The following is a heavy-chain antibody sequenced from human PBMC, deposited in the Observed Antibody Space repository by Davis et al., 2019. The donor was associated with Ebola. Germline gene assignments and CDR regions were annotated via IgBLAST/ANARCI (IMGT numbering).Heavy chain of an antibody. CDR3: AKDFHDYGDYFWEDAFDI. Sequence: ASVKVSCKASGYTFTSYGISWVRQAPGQGLEWMGWISAYNGNTNYAQKLQGRVTMTTDTSTSTAYMELRSLRSDDTAVYYCAKDFHDYGDYFWEDAFDIWGQGTKVTVSS. V-gene: IGHV1-18*04. CDR1: GYTFTSYG. CDR2: ISAYNGNT. D-gene: IGHD4-17*01. J-gene: IGHJ3*02.